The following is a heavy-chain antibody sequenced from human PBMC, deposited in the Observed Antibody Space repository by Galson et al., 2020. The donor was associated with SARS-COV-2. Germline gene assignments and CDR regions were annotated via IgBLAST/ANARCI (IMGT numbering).Heavy chain of an antibody. CDR2: ISYEGSIK. J-gene: IGHJ4*02. Sequence: GESLKISCAASGFTFNNFAMHWVRQAPGKGLEWVAVISYEGSIKHYADSLKGRLTISRDSSKNTVYLQLNNLETEDTAVYHCVKVGGVFAFSSSYYLKDWGQGVLVTVSS. CDR1: GFTFNNFA. V-gene: IGHV3-30*04. CDR3: VKVGGVFAFSSSYYLKD. D-gene: IGHD3-22*01.